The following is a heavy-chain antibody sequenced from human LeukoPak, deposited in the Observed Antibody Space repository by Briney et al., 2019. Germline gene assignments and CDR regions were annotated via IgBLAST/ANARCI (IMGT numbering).Heavy chain of an antibody. CDR2: ISDDGSNK. V-gene: IGHV3-30-3*01. D-gene: IGHD1-26*01. J-gene: IGHJ6*03. CDR3: ASRVWVGTTFHYYYYMDV. Sequence: GGSLRLSCAASGFTLSSYAMHWVRQAPGKGLEWVAVISDDGSNKYYADSVKGRFTISRDNAKNSLYLQMNSLRAEDTAVYYCASRVWVGTTFHYYYYMDVWGKGTTVTVSS. CDR1: GFTLSSYA.